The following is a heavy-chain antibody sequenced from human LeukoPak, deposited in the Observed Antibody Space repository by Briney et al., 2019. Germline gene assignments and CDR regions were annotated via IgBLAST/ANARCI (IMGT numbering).Heavy chain of an antibody. J-gene: IGHJ4*02. Sequence: SETLSLTCTVSGGSISSSSYYWGWIPQPPGKGLEWIGSIYYSGSTYYNPSLKSRVTISVDTSKNQFSLKLSSVTAADTAVYYCARHAYGDIVVVPAAMPAEPYFDYWGQGTLVTVSS. D-gene: IGHD2-2*01. CDR2: IYYSGST. V-gene: IGHV4-39*01. CDR3: ARHAYGDIVVVPAAMPAEPYFDY. CDR1: GGSISSSSYY.